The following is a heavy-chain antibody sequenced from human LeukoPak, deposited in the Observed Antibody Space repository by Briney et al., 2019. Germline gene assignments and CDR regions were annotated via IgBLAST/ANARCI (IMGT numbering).Heavy chain of an antibody. V-gene: IGHV3-53*01. CDR3: ARVVSDTNGWYHFDY. Sequence: GGSLRLSCAASGFIVSSNYMGWVRQAPGKGREWVSSTNSGGSANYADSVKGRFTISRDNSKNTLYLQMNSLRAEDTAVYFCARVVSDTNGWYHFDYWGQGTLVTVSS. CDR1: GFIVSSNY. D-gene: IGHD6-19*01. CDR2: TNSGGSA. J-gene: IGHJ4*02.